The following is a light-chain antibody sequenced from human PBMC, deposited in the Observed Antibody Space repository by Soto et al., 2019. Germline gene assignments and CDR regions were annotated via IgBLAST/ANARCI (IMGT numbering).Light chain of an antibody. V-gene: IGLV2-23*02. J-gene: IGLJ2*01. CDR2: EVS. CDR3: CSYASSTSVI. CDR1: SSDVGSYNL. Sequence: QSALTQPASVSGSPGQSITISCTGTSSDVGSYNLVSWYQQHPGKAPECIIYEVSKRPSGVSNRFSGSKSGNTASLTISGLQAEDEADYYCCSYASSTSVIFGGGTKLTVL.